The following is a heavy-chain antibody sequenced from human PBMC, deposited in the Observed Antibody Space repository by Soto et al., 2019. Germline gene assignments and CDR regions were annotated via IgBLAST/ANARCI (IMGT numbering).Heavy chain of an antibody. J-gene: IGHJ4*02. Sequence: GGSLRLSCAASGFTFSSYGMHWVRQAPGKGLEWVAVISYDGSNKYYADSVKGRFTISRDNSKNTLYLQMNSLRAEDTAVYYCAKDPGSGYDYLKYYFDYWGQGTLVTVSS. D-gene: IGHD5-12*01. CDR1: GFTFSSYG. CDR2: ISYDGSNK. CDR3: AKDPGSGYDYLKYYFDY. V-gene: IGHV3-30*18.